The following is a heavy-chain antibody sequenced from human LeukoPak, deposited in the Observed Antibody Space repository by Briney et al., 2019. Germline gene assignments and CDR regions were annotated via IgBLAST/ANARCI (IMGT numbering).Heavy chain of an antibody. CDR1: GFTFSSYG. J-gene: IGHJ5*02. CDR3: ARDRVGAALPLAWFDR. Sequence: GGSLRLSCAASGFTFSSYGMHWVRQAPGKGLEWVAFIRYDGSNKYYADSVKGRFTISRDNSKNTLYLQMNRLRAEDTAVYYCARDRVGAALPLAWFDRWGQGTLVTVSS. D-gene: IGHD6-6*01. CDR2: IRYDGSNK. V-gene: IGHV3-30*02.